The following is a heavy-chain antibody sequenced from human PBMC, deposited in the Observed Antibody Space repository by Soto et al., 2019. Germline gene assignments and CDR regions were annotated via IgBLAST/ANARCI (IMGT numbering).Heavy chain of an antibody. Sequence: PSETLSLTCTVSGGSISSSNWWNWVRQPPGKGLEWIGYIYYSGSTKYNPSLKSRVTISVDTSKNQFSLKLSSVTAADTAVYYCARLGCSSTTCYVWDNWFDPWGQGTLVTVSS. D-gene: IGHD2-2*01. V-gene: IGHV4-4*02. CDR2: IYYSGST. J-gene: IGHJ5*02. CDR1: GGSISSSNW. CDR3: ARLGCSSTTCYVWDNWFDP.